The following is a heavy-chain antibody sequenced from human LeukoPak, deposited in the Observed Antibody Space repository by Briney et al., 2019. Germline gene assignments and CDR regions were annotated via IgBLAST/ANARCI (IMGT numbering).Heavy chain of an antibody. Sequence: GGSLRLSCAASGFTFSSYSVNWVRQAPGKGLEWVSSISSSSSYIYYADSVKGRFTISRDNAKNSLYLQMNTLRAEDTAVYYCAKCRGSSWSDYFDYWGQGTLVTVSS. V-gene: IGHV3-21*04. CDR1: GFTFSSYS. D-gene: IGHD6-13*01. CDR2: ISSSSSYI. CDR3: AKCRGSSWSDYFDY. J-gene: IGHJ4*02.